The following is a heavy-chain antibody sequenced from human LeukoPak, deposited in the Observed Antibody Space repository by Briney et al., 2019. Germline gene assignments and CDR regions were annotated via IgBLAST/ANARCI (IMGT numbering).Heavy chain of an antibody. CDR1: GGSISSSSYY. J-gene: IGHJ6*03. CDR2: IYYSGST. V-gene: IGHV4-39*07. Sequence: SETLSLTCTVSGGSISSSSYYWGWIRQPPGKGLEWIGSIYYSGSTNYNPSLKSRVTISVDTSKNQFSLKLSSVTAADTAVYYCARGCVFRRYYYYYYMDVWGKGTTVTVSS. D-gene: IGHD2-21*01. CDR3: ARGCVFRRYYYYYYMDV.